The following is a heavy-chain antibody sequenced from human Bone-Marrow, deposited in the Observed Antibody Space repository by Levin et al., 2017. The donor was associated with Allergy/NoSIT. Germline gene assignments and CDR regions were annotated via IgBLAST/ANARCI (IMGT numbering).Heavy chain of an antibody. J-gene: IGHJ4*02. D-gene: IGHD3-10*01. CDR3: ARAELLWFGELSR. Sequence: GGSLRLSCAASGFTFSSYAMHWVRQTPGKGLEYVSAISSNGGSTYYANSVKGRFTISRDNSKNTLYLQMGSLRAEDMAVYYCARAELLWFGELSRWGQGTLVTVSS. V-gene: IGHV3-64*01. CDR2: ISSNGGST. CDR1: GFTFSSYA.